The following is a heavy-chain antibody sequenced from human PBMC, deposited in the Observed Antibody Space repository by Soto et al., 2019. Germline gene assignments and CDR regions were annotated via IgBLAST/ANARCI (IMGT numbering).Heavy chain of an antibody. CDR3: ERDPPGRGYYYYGMDV. Sequence: QVQLVQSGAEVKKPGSSVKVSCKASGGTFSSYAISWVRQAPGQGLEWMGGIIPIFGTANYAQKFQGRVTITADESTSTAYMELSNLRSEDRAVYYCERDPPGRGYYYYGMDVWGQGTTVTVSS. J-gene: IGHJ6*02. V-gene: IGHV1-69*12. CDR1: GGTFSSYA. CDR2: IIPIFGTA.